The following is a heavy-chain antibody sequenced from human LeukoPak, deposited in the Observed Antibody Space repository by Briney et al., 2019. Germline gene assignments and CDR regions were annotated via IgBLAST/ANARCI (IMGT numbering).Heavy chain of an antibody. D-gene: IGHD3-9*01. CDR3: ARKFTEYDILTGYYSGYFDY. V-gene: IGHV4-59*01. CDR1: GGSFSGYY. J-gene: IGHJ4*02. CDR2: IYYSGST. Sequence: PSETLSLTCAVYGGSFSGYYWSWIRQPPGKGLEWIGYIYYSGSTNYNPSLKSRVTISVDTSKNQFSLKLSSVTAADTAVYYCARKFTEYDILTGYYSGYFDYWGQGTLVTVSS.